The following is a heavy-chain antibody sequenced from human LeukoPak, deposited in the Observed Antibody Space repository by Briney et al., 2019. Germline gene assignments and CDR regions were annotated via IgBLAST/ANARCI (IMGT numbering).Heavy chain of an antibody. J-gene: IGHJ4*02. CDR2: IYYSGST. D-gene: IGHD2-15*01. Sequence: SETLSLTCTVSGGSISSYYWSWIRQPPGKGLEWIGYIYYSGSTNYNPSLKSRVTISVDTSKNQFSLKLSSVTAADTAVYYCARDGSRGSYSFDYWGQGTLVTVSS. CDR3: ARDGSRGSYSFDY. CDR1: GGSISSYY. V-gene: IGHV4-59*01.